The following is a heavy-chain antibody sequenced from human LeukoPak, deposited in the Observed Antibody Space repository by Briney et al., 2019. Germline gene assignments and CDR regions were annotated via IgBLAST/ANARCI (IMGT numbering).Heavy chain of an antibody. Sequence: GGSLRLSCAASGFTFTSCAMSWVRQAPGKGLEWVAYIQYDGSNAQYADSVKGRFSISRDSSKNILYLQMNSLRAEDTAVYYCAKDRCSNGVGCYYYYMDVWGKGTTVTISS. V-gene: IGHV3-30*02. J-gene: IGHJ6*03. CDR1: GFTFTSCA. CDR2: IQYDGSNA. D-gene: IGHD2-8*01. CDR3: AKDRCSNGVGCYYYYMDV.